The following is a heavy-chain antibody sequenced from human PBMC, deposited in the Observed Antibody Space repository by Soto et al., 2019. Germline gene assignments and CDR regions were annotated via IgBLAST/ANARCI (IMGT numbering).Heavy chain of an antibody. CDR1: GFTFSDYY. CDR3: ASPTVTPHYGMDV. V-gene: IGHV3-11*01. Sequence: QVQLVESGGGLVEPGGSLRLSGAASGFTFSDYYMSWMRQAPGKGLEWVSYISSSGSTIYYADSVKGRFTISRDNPKNALYLQMNSLSAADTAVYYCASPTVTPHYGMDVWGQGTTVTVS. CDR2: ISSSGSTI. J-gene: IGHJ6*02. D-gene: IGHD4-17*01.